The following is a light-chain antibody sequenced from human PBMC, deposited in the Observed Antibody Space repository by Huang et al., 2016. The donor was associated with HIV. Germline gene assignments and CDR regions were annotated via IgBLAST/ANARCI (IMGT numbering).Light chain of an antibody. CDR2: DAS. V-gene: IGKV1D-13*01. Sequence: AIQLTQSPSFLSASVGDRVTITCRASQDITDALAWSQQKPGKPPKVLIYDASSLESGVPSRFSGSGSGADFTLTISSLQPEDFATYYCQQFKNYPLTFGGGTKVEVK. J-gene: IGKJ4*01. CDR3: QQFKNYPLT. CDR1: QDITDA.